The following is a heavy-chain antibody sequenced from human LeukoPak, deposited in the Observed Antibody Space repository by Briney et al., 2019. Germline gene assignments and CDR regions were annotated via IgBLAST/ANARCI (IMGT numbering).Heavy chain of an antibody. V-gene: IGHV3-21*01. CDR1: GFTFSSYS. J-gene: IGHJ4*02. CDR2: ISSSSSYI. D-gene: IGHD1-26*01. CDR3: ARGGGLSGSYYWGIDY. Sequence: GGSLRLFCAASGFTFSSYSMNWVRQAPGKGLEWVSSISSSSSYIYYADSVKGRFTISRENAKNSLYLQMNSLRAGDTAVYYCARGGGLSGSYYWGIDYWGQGTLVTVSS.